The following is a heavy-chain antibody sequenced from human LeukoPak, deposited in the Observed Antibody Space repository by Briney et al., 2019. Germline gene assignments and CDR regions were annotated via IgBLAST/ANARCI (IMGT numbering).Heavy chain of an antibody. D-gene: IGHD4-23*01. CDR3: ARALFHGGKTTFDY. Sequence: EGSLRLSCAASGFTFSSYGMHWVRQAPGKGLEWVAVISYDGSNKYYADSVKGRFTISRDNSKNTLYLQMNSLRAEDTAVYYCARALFHGGKTTFDYWGQGTLVTVSS. CDR1: GFTFSSYG. J-gene: IGHJ4*02. V-gene: IGHV3-30*19. CDR2: ISYDGSNK.